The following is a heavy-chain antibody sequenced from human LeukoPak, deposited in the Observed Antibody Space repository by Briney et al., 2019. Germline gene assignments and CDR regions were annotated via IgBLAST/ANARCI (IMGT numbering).Heavy chain of an antibody. Sequence: SQTLSLTCTVSGGSISSGSYYWSWIRQPAGKGLEWIGRIYTSGSTNYNPSLKSRVTISVDTSKNQFSLKLSSVTAADTAVYYCARLAADPNYYYYYMDVWGKGTTVTVSS. CDR3: ARLAADPNYYYYYMDV. CDR1: GGSISSGSYY. D-gene: IGHD6-13*01. J-gene: IGHJ6*03. CDR2: IYTSGST. V-gene: IGHV4-61*02.